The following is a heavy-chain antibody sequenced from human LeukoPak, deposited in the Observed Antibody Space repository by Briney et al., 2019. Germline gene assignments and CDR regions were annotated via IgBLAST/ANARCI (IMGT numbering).Heavy chain of an antibody. Sequence: SVKVSCKASGGTFSSYAISWVRQAPGQGLEWMGGIIPIFGTANYAQKFQGRVTITADESTSTAYMELSGLRSEDTAAYYCARDIVVVPAAITYYYYMDVWGKGTTVTVSS. J-gene: IGHJ6*03. CDR1: GGTFSSYA. CDR2: IIPIFGTA. D-gene: IGHD2-2*02. V-gene: IGHV1-69*01. CDR3: ARDIVVVPAAITYYYYMDV.